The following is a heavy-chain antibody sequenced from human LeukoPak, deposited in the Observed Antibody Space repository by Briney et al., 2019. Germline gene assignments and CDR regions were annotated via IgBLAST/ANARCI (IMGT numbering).Heavy chain of an antibody. CDR2: IHPSGTL. Sequence: PSETLSLTCTVSGASFSSGDQYWNWIRQSPGKGLEWIGSIHPSGTLNNNPSLESRVTMSMDTSKNQFSLNLNSVTAADTAVYYCAREYCTRTTCYFDYWGQGTLVTVSS. V-gene: IGHV4-31*03. J-gene: IGHJ4*02. CDR1: GASFSSGDQY. D-gene: IGHD2-2*01. CDR3: AREYCTRTTCYFDY.